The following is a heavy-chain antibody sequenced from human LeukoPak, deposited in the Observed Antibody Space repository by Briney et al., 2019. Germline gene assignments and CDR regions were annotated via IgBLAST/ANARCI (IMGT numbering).Heavy chain of an antibody. D-gene: IGHD1-14*01. CDR3: ARGTAYPDAFDI. Sequence: PSETLSLTCTVSGGSITNYYWSWIRQPPGKGLEWIGFSYYNGNTNYNPSLKGRVTISVDMSKNQFSLSLRSVTAADTAVYYCARGTAYPDAFDIWGQGTMVTVSS. CDR1: GGSITNYY. V-gene: IGHV4-59*01. J-gene: IGHJ3*02. CDR2: SYYNGNT.